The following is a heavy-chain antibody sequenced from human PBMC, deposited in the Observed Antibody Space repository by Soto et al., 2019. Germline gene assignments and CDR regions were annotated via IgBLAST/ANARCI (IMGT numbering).Heavy chain of an antibody. V-gene: IGHV4-31*03. J-gene: IGHJ5*02. CDR2: IYYSGSS. CDR1: GASISSDGYS. Sequence: PSETLSLTCTVSGASISSDGYSWSWIRQHPGKGLEWIGHIYYSGSSYKNPSLKTRVTISVDTSKKQFSLKLNSVTAADSAVYYCARLTTRFDLWGQGTLVTVS. CDR3: ARLTTRFDL. D-gene: IGHD4-17*01.